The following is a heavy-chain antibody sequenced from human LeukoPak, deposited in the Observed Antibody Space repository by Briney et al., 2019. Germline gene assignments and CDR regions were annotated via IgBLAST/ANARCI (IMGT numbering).Heavy chain of an antibody. D-gene: IGHD2-8*01. CDR1: GYTFTSYG. V-gene: IGHV1-18*01. J-gene: IGHJ5*02. Sequence: GASVKVSCKASGYTFTSYGISWVRQAPGQGLEWMGWICAYNGNTNYAQKLQGRVTMTTDTSTSTAYMELRSLRSDDTAVYYCARDKDIVLMVYASGGFDPWGQGTLVTVSS. CDR3: ARDKDIVLMVYASGGFDP. CDR2: ICAYNGNT.